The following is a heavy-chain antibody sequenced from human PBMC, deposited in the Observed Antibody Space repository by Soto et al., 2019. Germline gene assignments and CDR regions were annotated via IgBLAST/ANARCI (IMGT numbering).Heavy chain of an antibody. CDR2: FDPEDGET. Sequence: ASVKVSCKVSGYTLTELSMHWVRQAPGKGLEWMGGFDPEDGETIYAQKFQGRVTMTEDTSTDTAYMELSSLRFEDTAVYYCATALRVYGAFDIWGQGTMVTVSS. CDR3: ATALRVYGAFDI. D-gene: IGHD3-16*01. V-gene: IGHV1-24*01. CDR1: GYTLTELS. J-gene: IGHJ3*02.